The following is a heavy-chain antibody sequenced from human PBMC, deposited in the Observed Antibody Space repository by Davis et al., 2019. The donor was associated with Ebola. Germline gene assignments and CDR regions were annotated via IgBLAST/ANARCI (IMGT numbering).Heavy chain of an antibody. D-gene: IGHD6-19*01. V-gene: IGHV4-4*07. CDR3: ARGRGQWLVQRYYFDY. Sequence: PSETLSLTCTVSGGSISSYYWSWIRQPAGKGLEWIGRIYTSGSTNYNPSLKSRVTISVDTSKNQFSLKLSSVTAADTAVYYCARGRGQWLVQRYYFDYWGQGTLVTVSS. CDR2: IYTSGST. CDR1: GGSISSYY. J-gene: IGHJ4*02.